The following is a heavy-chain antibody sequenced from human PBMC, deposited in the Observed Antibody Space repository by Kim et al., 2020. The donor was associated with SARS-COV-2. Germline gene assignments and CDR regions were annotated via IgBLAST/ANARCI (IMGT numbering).Heavy chain of an antibody. Sequence: VKGRFTISRDDSKNTLYLQMNSLKTEDTAVYYCTTRGSYRSLGGPNYFDYWGQGTLVTVSS. CDR3: TTRGSYRSLGGPNYFDY. V-gene: IGHV3-15*01. J-gene: IGHJ4*02. D-gene: IGHD3-16*02.